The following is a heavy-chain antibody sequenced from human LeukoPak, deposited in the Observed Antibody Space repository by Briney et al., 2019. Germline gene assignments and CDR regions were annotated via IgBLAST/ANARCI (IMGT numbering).Heavy chain of an antibody. CDR2: IRYDGSNK. V-gene: IGHV3-30*02. CDR1: GFTFSSYG. Sequence: GGSLRLSCAAPGFTFSSYGMHWVRQAPGKGLEWVAFIRYDGSNKYYADSVKGRFTISRDNSKNTLYLQMNSLRAEDTAVYYCAKDWDGDYAVDYWGQGTLVTVSS. CDR3: AKDWDGDYAVDY. J-gene: IGHJ4*02. D-gene: IGHD4-17*01.